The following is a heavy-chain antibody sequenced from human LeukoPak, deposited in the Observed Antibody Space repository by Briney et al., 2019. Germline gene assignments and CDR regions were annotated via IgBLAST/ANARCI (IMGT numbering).Heavy chain of an antibody. CDR1: GYTFNRYY. CDR3: ARDPDGTTQRDNWFDP. J-gene: IGHJ5*02. Sequence: ASEKVSRKSSGYTFNRYYMLWVRQPPGQALEWMGIINPSGCSTSYAQKFQGRVTMTRDTSTSTVYMELSSLRSEDTAVYYCARDPDGTTQRDNWFDPWGQGTLVTVSS. D-gene: IGHD4-11*01. CDR2: INPSGCST. V-gene: IGHV1-46*02.